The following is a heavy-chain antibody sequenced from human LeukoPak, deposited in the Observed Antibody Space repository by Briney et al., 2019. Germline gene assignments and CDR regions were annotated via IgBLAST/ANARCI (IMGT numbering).Heavy chain of an antibody. CDR2: ISGSGGST. V-gene: IGHV3-23*01. J-gene: IGHJ6*03. Sequence: PGGSLRLSCAASGFTFSSYAMSWVRQAPGKGLEWVSAISGSGGSTYYADSVKGRFTISRDNSKNTLYLQMNSLRAEDTAVYYCARPNYYYYYMDVWGKGTTVTVSS. CDR1: GFTFSSYA. CDR3: ARPNYYYYYMDV.